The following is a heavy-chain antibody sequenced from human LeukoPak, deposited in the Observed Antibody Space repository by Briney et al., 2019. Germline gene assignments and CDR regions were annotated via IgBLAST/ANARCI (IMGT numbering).Heavy chain of an antibody. CDR1: GFTFSSYG. CDR3: ARKDQRAYTGSVNWFDP. V-gene: IGHV3-30*02. Sequence: GGSLRLSCAASGFTFSSYGMHWVRQAPGKGLEWGAFIRYDGSNKYYADSVKGRFTISRDNAKNSLYLQMNSLRAEDTAVYYCARKDQRAYTGSVNWFDPWGQGTLVTVSS. CDR2: IRYDGSNK. D-gene: IGHD1-14*01. J-gene: IGHJ5*02.